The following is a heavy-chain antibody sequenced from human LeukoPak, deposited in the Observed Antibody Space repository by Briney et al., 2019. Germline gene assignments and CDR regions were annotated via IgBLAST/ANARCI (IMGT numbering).Heavy chain of an antibody. CDR1: GFTFSNHW. V-gene: IGHV3-74*01. D-gene: IGHD3-22*01. J-gene: IGHJ5*02. CDR2: INSDGINT. CDR3: ARDLGQYYDTSDNWFDP. Sequence: GGSLRLSCAASGFTFSNHWMHWVRQAPGKGVVWVSRINSDGINTSYADSVKGRFTISRDNAKNTLNLQMNSLRAEDTAVYYCARDLGQYYDTSDNWFDPWGQGTLVTVSS.